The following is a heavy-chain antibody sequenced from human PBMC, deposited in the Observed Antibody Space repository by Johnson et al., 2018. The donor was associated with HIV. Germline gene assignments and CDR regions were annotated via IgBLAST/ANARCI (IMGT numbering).Heavy chain of an antibody. Sequence: VQLVESGGGVVQPGRSLRLSCAASGFTFSSYAMHWVRQAPGKGLEWVAVISYDGSNKYYADSVTGRFTISRDNSKNTLYLQMNSLRAEDTAVYYCLSQWLVRNAFDIWGQGTMVTVSS. D-gene: IGHD6-19*01. CDR2: ISYDGSNK. CDR3: LSQWLVRNAFDI. CDR1: GFTFSSYA. J-gene: IGHJ3*02. V-gene: IGHV3-30-3*01.